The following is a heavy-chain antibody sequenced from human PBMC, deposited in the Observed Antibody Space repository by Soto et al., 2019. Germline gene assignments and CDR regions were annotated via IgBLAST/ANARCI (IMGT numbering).Heavy chain of an antibody. CDR2: INHTEGT. V-gene: IGHV4-34*01. D-gene: IGHD3-3*01. CDR3: ATRITVFGLLIPPFDP. CDR1: GGSVNGHY. Sequence: SETLSLTCAVYGGSVNGHYWNWIRQPPGKGLEWIGEINHTEGTHYNPSLKSRVTMSVDTSKNQFSLRLSSVTAADTAIYYCATRITVFGLLIPPFDPWGQGTQVTVSS. J-gene: IGHJ5*02.